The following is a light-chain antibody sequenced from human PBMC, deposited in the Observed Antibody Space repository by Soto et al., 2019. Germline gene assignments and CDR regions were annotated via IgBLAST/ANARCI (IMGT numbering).Light chain of an antibody. V-gene: IGKV3-20*01. CDR2: SAS. J-gene: IGKJ1*01. CDR1: HAVSSSY. CDR3: QQYGYSFWT. Sequence: ELVLTQSPVTLSLTPGETATLSCRVGHAVSSSYLACYQQKPGQAPRLLIYSASSRATGVPTRFSGSGSGADYTLTISRLEPEDSAVYYCQQYGYSFWTFGQGTKVDIK.